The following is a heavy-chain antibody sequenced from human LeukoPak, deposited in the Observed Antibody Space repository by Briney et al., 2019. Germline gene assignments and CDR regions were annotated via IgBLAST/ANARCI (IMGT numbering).Heavy chain of an antibody. J-gene: IGHJ5*02. CDR2: MYSGGST. D-gene: IGHD6-13*01. CDR3: ARASSIQYGDRFDP. Sequence: PSETLSLTCTVSGGSISSHYWSWIRQPAGKGLEWIGRMYSGGSTNYNPSLKSRVTMSVDTSKNQFSLKLSSVTAADTAVYYCARASSIQYGDRFDPWGQGTLVTVSS. CDR1: GGSISSHY. V-gene: IGHV4-4*07.